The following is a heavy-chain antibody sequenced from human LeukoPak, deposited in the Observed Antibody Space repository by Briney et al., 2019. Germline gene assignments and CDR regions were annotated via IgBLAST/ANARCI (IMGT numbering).Heavy chain of an antibody. J-gene: IGHJ6*02. V-gene: IGHV7-4-1*02. CDR1: GYTFTSYG. D-gene: IGHD3-10*01. CDR2: INTNTGNP. CDR3: ARPYGSGSYVYYYYYYGMDV. Sequence: ASVKVSCKASGYTFTSYGISWVRQAPGQGLEWMGWINTNTGNPTYAQGFTGRFVFSLDTSVSTAYLQISSLKAEDTAVYYCARPYGSGSYVYYYYYYGMDVWGQGTTVTVSS.